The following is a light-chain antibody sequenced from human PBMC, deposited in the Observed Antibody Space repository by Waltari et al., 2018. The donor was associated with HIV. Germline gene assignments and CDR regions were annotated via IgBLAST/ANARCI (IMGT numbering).Light chain of an antibody. CDR1: SSNIGSNY. Sequence: QSVLPQPPSASGTPGQRVTISCSGSSSNIGSNYVYWYQQLPGTAPKLLIYRNNQRPSGVPDRFSGSKSGTSASLAISGLRSEDEADYYCAAWVDSLSVVFGGGTKLTVL. J-gene: IGLJ2*01. CDR3: AAWVDSLSVV. V-gene: IGLV1-47*01. CDR2: RNN.